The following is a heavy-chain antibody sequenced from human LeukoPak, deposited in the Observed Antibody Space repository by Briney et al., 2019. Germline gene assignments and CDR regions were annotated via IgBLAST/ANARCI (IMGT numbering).Heavy chain of an antibody. V-gene: IGHV4-59*01. CDR1: GGSFTLYY. J-gene: IGHJ3*02. D-gene: IGHD3-9*01. Sequence: SETLSLTCTVSGGSFTLYYWSWIRQPPGKGLEWIGHISHSGSTNYNPSLKSRVTVSIDTSKNQVSLKLSSMTAADTAVYYCARGFDGPNAFDIWGQGTMVTVSS. CDR3: ARGFDGPNAFDI. CDR2: ISHSGST.